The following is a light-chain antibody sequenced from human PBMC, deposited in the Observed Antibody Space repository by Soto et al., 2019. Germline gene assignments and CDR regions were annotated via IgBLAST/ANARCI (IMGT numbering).Light chain of an antibody. V-gene: IGKV1-27*01. CDR3: QKYNSAPPT. CDR1: QAISSY. CDR2: AAS. Sequence: DIQMTQSPSSLSTSVGDRVTITCRASQAISSYLAWYQQKPGKVPKLLIYAASTLQSGVPSRFSGSGSGTDFPLTISSLQPEDVATYYCQKYNSAPPTFGQGTKVEIK. J-gene: IGKJ1*01.